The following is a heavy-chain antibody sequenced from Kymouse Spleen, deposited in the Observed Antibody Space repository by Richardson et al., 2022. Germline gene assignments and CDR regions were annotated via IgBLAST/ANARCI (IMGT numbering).Heavy chain of an antibody. CDR3: ARAAYNWNPGMDV. Sequence: EVQLVESGGGLVQPGGSLRLSCAASGFTFSSYDMHWVRQATGKGLEWVSAIGTAGDTYYPGSVKGRFTISRENAKNSLYLQMNSLRAGDTAVYYCARAAYNWNPGMDVWGQGTTVTVSS. V-gene: IGHV3-13*01. J-gene: IGHJ6*02. CDR2: IGTAGDT. CDR1: GFTFSSYD. D-gene: IGHD1-20*01,IGHD1-7*01.